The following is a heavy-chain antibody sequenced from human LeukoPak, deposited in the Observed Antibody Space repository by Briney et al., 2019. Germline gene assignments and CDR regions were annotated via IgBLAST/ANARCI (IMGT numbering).Heavy chain of an antibody. V-gene: IGHV4-61*02. CDR3: ARQASQLDF. D-gene: IGHD2-2*01. J-gene: IGHJ4*02. Sequence: SETLSLTCSVSGVSSSSGIYYWGWIRQPAGKGLEWIGRIYTSGSTNYNPSLKSRVTISVDTSKNQFSLKLSSVTAADTAVYYCARQASQLDFWGQGSLVTVSS. CDR2: IYTSGST. CDR1: GVSSSSGIYY.